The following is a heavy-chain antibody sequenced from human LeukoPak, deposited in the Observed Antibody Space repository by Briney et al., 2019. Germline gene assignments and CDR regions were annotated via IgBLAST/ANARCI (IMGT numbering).Heavy chain of an antibody. J-gene: IGHJ5*02. CDR1: GGSISSGSYY. D-gene: IGHD3-10*01. CDR2: IYTSGST. V-gene: IGHV4-61*02. Sequence: SETLSLTCTVSGGSISSGSYYWSWIRQPGGKGLEWIGRIYTSGSTNYNPSLKSRVTISVDTSKNQFSLKLSSVTAADTAVYYCARLRKVRGVHDWFDPWGQGTLVTVSS. CDR3: ARLRKVRGVHDWFDP.